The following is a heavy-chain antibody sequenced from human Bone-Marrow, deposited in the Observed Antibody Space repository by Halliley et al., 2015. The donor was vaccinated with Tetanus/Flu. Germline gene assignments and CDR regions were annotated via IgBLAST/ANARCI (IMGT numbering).Heavy chain of an antibody. J-gene: IGHJ4*02. CDR3: ARSNLGNKYYFDY. V-gene: IGHV1-46*01. CDR2: INVRGGGT. Sequence: MGIINVRGGGTVLAQRFRGRVTMARDTSTSTVYMELSSLRSEDTAVYFCARSNLGNKYYFDYWGQGTLVTVSS.